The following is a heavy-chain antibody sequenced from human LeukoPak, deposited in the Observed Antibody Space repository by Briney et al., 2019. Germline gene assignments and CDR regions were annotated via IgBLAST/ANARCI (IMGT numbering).Heavy chain of an antibody. CDR1: GDSMNSYY. V-gene: IGHV4-59*08. CDR3: ARRRLQMGLFDY. Sequence: SGTLSLTCTVSGDSMNSYYWSWVRQAPDKGLEWIGYISHDGRTTYNPSLKSRVTISLGTSNNQFSLKLSSVTAADTAVYYCARRRLQMGLFDYWGRGTLVTVS. J-gene: IGHJ4*02. CDR2: ISHDGRT. D-gene: IGHD5-24*01.